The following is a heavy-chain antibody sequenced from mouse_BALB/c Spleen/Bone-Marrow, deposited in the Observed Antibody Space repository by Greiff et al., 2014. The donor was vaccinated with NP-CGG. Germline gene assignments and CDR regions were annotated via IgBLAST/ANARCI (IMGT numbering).Heavy chain of an antibody. Sequence: QVQLKESGSVLVRPGASVRLSCKASGYTFTNSWIHWAKQRPGQGLERIGEMHPNSGNTNYNEKFKGKATLTVDTSSSTAYVDLSSLTSEDSSVYYCARHHRYAYYFDYWGQGTTLTVSS. V-gene: IGHV1S130*01. D-gene: IGHD2-14*01. CDR1: GYTFTNSW. CDR3: ARHHRYAYYFDY. CDR2: MHPNSGNT. J-gene: IGHJ2*01.